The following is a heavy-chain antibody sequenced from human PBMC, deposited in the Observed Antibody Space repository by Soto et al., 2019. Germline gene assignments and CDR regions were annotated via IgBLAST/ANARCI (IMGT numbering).Heavy chain of an antibody. Sequence: SETLSLTCTVSGGYISSGGYYWSWIRQHPGKGLEWIGNIYYSGSTYYNPSLKSRAIISVDTSKNQFSLKLSSVTAADTAVYYCARRGYCSGGSCYPTPFDYWGQGTLVTVSS. J-gene: IGHJ4*02. V-gene: IGHV4-31*03. D-gene: IGHD2-15*01. CDR2: IYYSGST. CDR1: GGYISSGGYY. CDR3: ARRGYCSGGSCYPTPFDY.